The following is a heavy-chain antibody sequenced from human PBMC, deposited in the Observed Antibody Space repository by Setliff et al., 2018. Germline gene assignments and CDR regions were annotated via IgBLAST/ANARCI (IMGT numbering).Heavy chain of an antibody. D-gene: IGHD4-17*01. CDR1: GGSFSGYY. J-gene: IGHJ4*02. V-gene: IGHV4-34*01. CDR2: INHSGST. CDR3: ARGSRGLYGTD. Sequence: SETLSLTCAVYGGSFSGYYWSWIRQPPGKGLEWIGEINHSGSTNYNPSLKSRVTISVDTSKNQFSLKLSSVTAADTAVYYCARGSRGLYGTDWGQGTLVTVSS.